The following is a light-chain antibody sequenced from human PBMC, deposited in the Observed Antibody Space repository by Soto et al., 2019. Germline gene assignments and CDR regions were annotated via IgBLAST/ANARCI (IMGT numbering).Light chain of an antibody. J-gene: IGKJ4*01. CDR1: QSVSSSY. V-gene: IGKV3-20*01. CDR2: GES. CDR3: QEYGSSPLT. Sequence: EIVLTKSPGTLSLSPGERATLSCRASQSVSSSYLAWYQQKTGQAPRLLIYGESSRATGIPDRFSGSWSGTDFTLTISRLEPEDFAVYYCQEYGSSPLTFGGGTKVELK.